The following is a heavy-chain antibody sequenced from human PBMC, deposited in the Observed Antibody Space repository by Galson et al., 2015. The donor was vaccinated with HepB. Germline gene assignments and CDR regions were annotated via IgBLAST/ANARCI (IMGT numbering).Heavy chain of an antibody. CDR1: GYTFTSYG. CDR2: ISGYNGNT. Sequence: SVKVSCKASGYTFTSYGISWVRQAPGQGLEWMGWISGYNGNTNYAQKFQGRVTMTTDTSTSTAYMELRSLRSDDTAVYYCARDEDERGYSYGDHWFDPWGQGTLVTVSS. J-gene: IGHJ5*02. D-gene: IGHD5-18*01. V-gene: IGHV1-18*01. CDR3: ARDEDERGYSYGDHWFDP.